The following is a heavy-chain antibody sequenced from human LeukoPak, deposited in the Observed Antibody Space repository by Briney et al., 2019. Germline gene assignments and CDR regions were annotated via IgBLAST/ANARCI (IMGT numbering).Heavy chain of an antibody. Sequence: GGSLRLSCEASGFAVSNNYMTWVRQAPGKGLEWVSVIYKDGSKYYADSVKGRFTISRDNSKNTVYLQMNSLRAEDTAVYYCARGYCSGRSCYMWYSDYWGQGTLVTVSS. CDR3: ARGYCSGRSCYMWYSDY. D-gene: IGHD2-15*01. CDR1: GFAVSNNY. CDR2: IYKDGSK. V-gene: IGHV3-53*01. J-gene: IGHJ4*02.